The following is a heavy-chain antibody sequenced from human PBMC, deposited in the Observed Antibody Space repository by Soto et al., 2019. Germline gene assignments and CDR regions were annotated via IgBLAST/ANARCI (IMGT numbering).Heavy chain of an antibody. D-gene: IGHD5-18*01. V-gene: IGHV3-23*01. CDR2: ITGSGGST. CDR1: GFTFSSYS. Sequence: GGSLRLSCAASGFTFSSYSMSWVRQAPGKGLEWVSAITGSGGSTYYADSVKGRFTISRDNSKNTLYLQMNSLRAEDTAVYYCAKEGDLIGYNYGSCFDYWDQRTLVTLST. CDR3: AKEGDLIGYNYGSCFDY. J-gene: IGHJ4*02.